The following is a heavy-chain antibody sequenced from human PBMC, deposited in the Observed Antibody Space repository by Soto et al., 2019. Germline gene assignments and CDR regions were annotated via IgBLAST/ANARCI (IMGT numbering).Heavy chain of an antibody. V-gene: IGHV5-51*01. CDR1: GYSFTSYW. Sequence: HGESLKISCKGSGYSFTSYWIGWVRQMPGKGLEWMGIIYPGDSDTRYSPSFQGQVTISADKSISTAYLQWSSLKASDTAMYYCARQLAGDYYDFWSGPVHWFDPWGQGTLVTVSS. J-gene: IGHJ5*02. CDR3: ARQLAGDYYDFWSGPVHWFDP. D-gene: IGHD3-3*01. CDR2: IYPGDSDT.